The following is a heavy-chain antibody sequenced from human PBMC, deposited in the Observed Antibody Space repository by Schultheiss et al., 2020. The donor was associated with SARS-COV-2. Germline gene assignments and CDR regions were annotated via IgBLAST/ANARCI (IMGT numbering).Heavy chain of an antibody. CDR1: GYTFTSYD. Sequence: ASVKVSCKASGYTFTSYDINWVRQATGQGLEWMGRINPNSGGTNYAQKFQGRVTMTRDTSISTAYMELSRLRSDDTAVYYCAREDTKSSSHFDYWGQGTLVTVSS. V-gene: IGHV1-2*06. J-gene: IGHJ4*02. CDR2: INPNSGGT. D-gene: IGHD6-6*01. CDR3: AREDTKSSSHFDY.